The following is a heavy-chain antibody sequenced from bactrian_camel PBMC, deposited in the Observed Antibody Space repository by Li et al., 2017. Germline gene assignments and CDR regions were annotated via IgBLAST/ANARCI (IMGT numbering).Heavy chain of an antibody. D-gene: IGHD2*01. CDR2: IDRDGTT. CDR3: AKSAEWWLLSGVSEADFGY. Sequence: HVQLVESGGGSVQAGGSLRLSCAASGYAYSNDCLGWFRQAPGKQREGVAAIDRDGTTTYGDSVKGRFTISQDRAKNTLYLQMDSLKTEDTAMYYCAKSAEWWLLSGVSEADFGYWGQGTQVIV. CDR1: GYAYSNDC. J-gene: IGHJ6*01. V-gene: IGHV3S1*01.